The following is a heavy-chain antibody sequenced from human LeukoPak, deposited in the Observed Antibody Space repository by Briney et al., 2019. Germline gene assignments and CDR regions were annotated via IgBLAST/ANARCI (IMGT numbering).Heavy chain of an antibody. V-gene: IGHV3-30*01. CDR3: AKGRGFDVYCRAGSCSTFDP. CDR1: GFTVSSNY. D-gene: IGHD2-15*01. Sequence: GGSLRLSCAASGFTVSSNYMSWVRQAPGKGLEWVAVISYDGSNKYYADSVKGRFTISRDNSKNTLYLQMNSLRAEDTAVYYCAKGRGFDVYCRAGSCSTFDPWGQGTLVTVSS. J-gene: IGHJ5*02. CDR2: ISYDGSNK.